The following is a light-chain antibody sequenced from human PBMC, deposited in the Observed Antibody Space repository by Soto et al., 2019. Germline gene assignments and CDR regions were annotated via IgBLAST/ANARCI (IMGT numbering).Light chain of an antibody. CDR2: GTS. V-gene: IGKV3-20*01. CDR3: QQYVSSPPT. J-gene: IGKJ1*01. Sequence: EIVLTQSPGTLSLSPGERATLSCRASQSVSSSYLAWYQHKPGQAPRLLISGTSSRATGIPDRFSGSGAGTDFTLTISRLEPEDFAVYYCQQYVSSPPTFGQGTKVEVK. CDR1: QSVSSSY.